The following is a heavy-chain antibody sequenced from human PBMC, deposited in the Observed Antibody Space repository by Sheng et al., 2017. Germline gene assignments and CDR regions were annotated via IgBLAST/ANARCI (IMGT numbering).Heavy chain of an antibody. Sequence: QVQLEQSEAEVKKPGSSVKVSCKASGGTFSSYTVTWVRQAPGQGLEWMGRIIPLIGKVNYAQKFQDRVTFTADKSTRTAYMELSSLRFEDTAMYYCARDIGGQPDFWGQGTLVTVSS. CDR3: ARDIGGQPDF. CDR1: GGTFSSYT. V-gene: IGHV1-69*08. CDR2: IIPLIGKV. D-gene: IGHD1-26*01. J-gene: IGHJ4*02.